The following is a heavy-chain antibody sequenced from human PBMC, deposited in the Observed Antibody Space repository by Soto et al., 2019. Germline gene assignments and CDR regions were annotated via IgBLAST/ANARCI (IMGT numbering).Heavy chain of an antibody. D-gene: IGHD5-12*01. Sequence: QLQLQESGPGLVKPSETLSLICTVSGGSISSSGDFWGWIRQPPGKGLEWIGSIYFDGTTYHSPSLKRRVTISLATPKNQFSLKVTSVTAADTAVYYCARRLPGYSAYVFSFDYWGQGALVTVSS. CDR2: IYFDGTT. V-gene: IGHV4-39*07. CDR1: GGSISSSGDF. J-gene: IGHJ4*02. CDR3: ARRLPGYSAYVFSFDY.